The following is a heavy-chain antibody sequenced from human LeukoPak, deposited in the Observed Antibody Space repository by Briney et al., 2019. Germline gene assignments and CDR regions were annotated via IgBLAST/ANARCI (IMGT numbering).Heavy chain of an antibody. CDR2: INPNSGGT. CDR3: ARDSGSLTNLDY. V-gene: IGHV1-2*02. Sequence: ASVKVSCKASGYTFTGYYMHWVRQAPGQGLEWMGWINPNSGGTNYAQKFQGRVTMTRDTSISTTYMELSRLRSDDTAVYYCARDSGSLTNLDYWGQGTLVTVSS. D-gene: IGHD1-26*01. J-gene: IGHJ4*02. CDR1: GYTFTGYY.